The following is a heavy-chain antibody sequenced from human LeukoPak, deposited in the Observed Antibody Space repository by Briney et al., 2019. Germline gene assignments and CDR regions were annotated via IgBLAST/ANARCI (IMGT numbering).Heavy chain of an antibody. J-gene: IGHJ3*02. V-gene: IGHV1-69*04. CDR1: GGTFSSYA. CDR2: IIPILGIA. D-gene: IGHD2-2*01. CDR3: ARCAPGNLVPAAPWVNAFDI. Sequence: SVKVSCKASGGTFSSYAISWVRQAPGQGLEWMGRIIPILGIANYAQKFQGRVTITADKSTSTAYMEPSSLRSEDTAVYYCARCAPGNLVPAAPWVNAFDIWGQGTMVTVSS.